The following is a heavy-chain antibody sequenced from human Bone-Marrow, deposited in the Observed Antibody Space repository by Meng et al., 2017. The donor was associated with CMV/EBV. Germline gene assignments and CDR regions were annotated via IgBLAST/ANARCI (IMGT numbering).Heavy chain of an antibody. V-gene: IGHV3-30*04. CDR1: GFTFSSYA. J-gene: IGHJ6*02. Sequence: GGSLRLSCAASGFTFSSYAMHWVRQAPGKGLEWVAVISHDGSDKYYADSVKGRFSISRDNSKNTLNLQMNSLGAEDTAVYYCAREYYDFWSGYYSWAFYYYGMDVWAQGTTVTVSS. CDR3: AREYYDFWSGYYSWAFYYYGMDV. D-gene: IGHD3-3*01. CDR2: ISHDGSDK.